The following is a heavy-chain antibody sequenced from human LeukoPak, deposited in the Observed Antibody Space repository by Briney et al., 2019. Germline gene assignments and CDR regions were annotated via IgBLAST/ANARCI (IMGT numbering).Heavy chain of an antibody. Sequence: PGGSLRLSCAASGFTFSSYSMNWVRQAPGKGLEWVSSISSSSSYIYYADSVKGRFTISRDNAKNSLYLQMNSLRAEDTAVYYCARDNEIAAADFFDYWGQGTLVTVSS. J-gene: IGHJ4*02. CDR1: GFTFSSYS. D-gene: IGHD6-13*01. CDR3: ARDNEIAAADFFDY. V-gene: IGHV3-21*01. CDR2: ISSSSSYI.